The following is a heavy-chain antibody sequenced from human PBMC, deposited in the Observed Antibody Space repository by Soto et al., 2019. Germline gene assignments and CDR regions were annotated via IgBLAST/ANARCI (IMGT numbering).Heavy chain of an antibody. CDR2: INAGNGNT. Sequence: ASVKVSCKASGYTFTGYYMHWVRQAPGQRLEWMGWINAGNGNTKYSQKFQGRVTITRDTSASTAYMELSSLRSEDTAVYYCARECSGGSCYLVDNYGMDVWGQGTTVTVSS. CDR1: GYTFTGYY. D-gene: IGHD2-15*01. J-gene: IGHJ6*02. V-gene: IGHV1-3*01. CDR3: ARECSGGSCYLVDNYGMDV.